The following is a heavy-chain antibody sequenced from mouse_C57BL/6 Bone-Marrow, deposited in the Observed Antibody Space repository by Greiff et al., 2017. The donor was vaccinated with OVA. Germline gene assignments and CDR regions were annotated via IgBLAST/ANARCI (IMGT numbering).Heavy chain of an antibody. CDR2: IDPANDNT. J-gene: IGHJ4*01. CDR1: GFNIKNTY. CDR3: ARGNFGSSFYAMDY. V-gene: IGHV14-3*01. D-gene: IGHD1-1*01. Sequence: EVQLVESVAELVRPGASVKLSCTASGFNIKNTYMHWVKQRPEQGLEWIGRIDPANDNTKYAPKFQGKATMTADPSSNTAYLQLSSLSSEDTAVYCCARGNFGSSFYAMDYWGQGTSVTVSS.